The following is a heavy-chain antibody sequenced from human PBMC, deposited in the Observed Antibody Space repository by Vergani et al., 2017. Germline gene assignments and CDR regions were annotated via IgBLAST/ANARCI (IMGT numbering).Heavy chain of an antibody. D-gene: IGHD3-3*01. CDR1: GFTFDDYG. V-gene: IGHV3-20*04. CDR2: INWNGGSP. CDR3: ARERNAYYDFWSGYYTQYYFDY. J-gene: IGHJ4*02. Sequence: EVQLVESGGGVVRPGGSLRLSCAASGFTFDDYGMSWVRQAPGKGLEWVSGINWNGGSPGYADSVKGRFTISRDNAKNSLYLQMNSLRAEDTALYYCARERNAYYDFWSGYYTQYYFDYWGQGTLVTVSS.